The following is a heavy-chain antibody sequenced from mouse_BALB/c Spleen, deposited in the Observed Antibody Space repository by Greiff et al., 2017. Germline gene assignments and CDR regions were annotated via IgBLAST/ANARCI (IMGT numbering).Heavy chain of an antibody. V-gene: IGHV1-7*01. D-gene: IGHD1-1*01. CDR2: INPSTGYT. CDR3: ARGIYYGSSYGDY. J-gene: IGHJ2*01. CDR1: GYTFTSYW. Sequence: VQLVESGAELAKPGASVKMSCKASGYTFTSYWMHWVKQRPGQGLEWIGYINPSTGYTEYNQKFKDKATLTADKSSSTAYMQLSSLTSEDSAVYYCARGIYYGSSYGDYWGQGTTLTVSS.